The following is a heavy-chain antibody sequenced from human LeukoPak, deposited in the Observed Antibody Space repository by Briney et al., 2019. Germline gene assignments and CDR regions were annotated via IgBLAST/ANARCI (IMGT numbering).Heavy chain of an antibody. CDR1: GYTFTSYY. J-gene: IGHJ4*02. D-gene: IGHD4-23*01. Sequence: EASVKVSCKASGYTFTSYYMHWVRQAPGQGLAWMGIINPSGGSTSYAQKFQGRVTMTRDTSTSTVYMELSSLRSEDTAVYYCASSSASGGNSGGFDYWGQGTLVTVSS. CDR3: ASSSASGGNSGGFDY. CDR2: INPSGGST. V-gene: IGHV1-46*01.